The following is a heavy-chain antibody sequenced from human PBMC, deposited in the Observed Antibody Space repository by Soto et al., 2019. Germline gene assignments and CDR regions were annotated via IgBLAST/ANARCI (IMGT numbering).Heavy chain of an antibody. CDR2: IYPGDSDT. CDR3: ARSYSSSSYFDY. D-gene: IGHD6-6*01. J-gene: IGHJ4*02. CDR1: GYSFTIYW. V-gene: IGHV5-51*01. Sequence: GESLKISCKGSGYSFTIYWIAWVRQMPGKGLEWMGMIYPGDSDTRYSPSFQGQVTISVDKSITTAYLQWSSLSASDTAMYYCARSYSSSSYFDYWGQGALVTVSS.